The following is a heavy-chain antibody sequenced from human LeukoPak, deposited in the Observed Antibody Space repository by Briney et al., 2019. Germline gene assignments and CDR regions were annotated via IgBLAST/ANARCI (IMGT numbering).Heavy chain of an antibody. CDR3: AHYDSSGYPGGMDV. D-gene: IGHD3-22*01. Sequence: GGSLRLSCAASGFTVSSNYMSWVRQAPGKGLEWVSVIYSGGSTYYADSVKGRCTISRDNSKNTLYLQMNSLRAEDTAVYYCAHYDSSGYPGGMDVWGQGTTVTVSS. V-gene: IGHV3-53*01. J-gene: IGHJ6*02. CDR1: GFTVSSNY. CDR2: IYSGGST.